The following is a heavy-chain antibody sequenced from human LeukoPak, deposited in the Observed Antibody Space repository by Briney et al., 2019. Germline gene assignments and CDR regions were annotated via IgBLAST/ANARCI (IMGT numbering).Heavy chain of an antibody. CDR2: IYYSGST. CDR1: GGSISSSSYY. V-gene: IGHV4-39*01. J-gene: IGHJ5*02. CDR3: SRHWEYCSGWLYGDVWWFDP. D-gene: IGHD6-19*01. Sequence: SETLSLTCTVSGGSISSSSYYWGWIRQPPGKGLEWIGSIYYSGSTYYNPSFKSRVTISVDTSKNQFSLKLSSVTAADTAVYYCSRHWEYCSGWLYGDVWWFDPWGQGTLVTVSS.